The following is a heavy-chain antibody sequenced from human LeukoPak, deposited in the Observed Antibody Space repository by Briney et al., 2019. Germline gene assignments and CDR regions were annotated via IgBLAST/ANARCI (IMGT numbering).Heavy chain of an antibody. Sequence: PGGSLRLSCAASGFTFSSYAMSWVRQAPGKGLEWVSAISGSGGSTYYADSVKGRFTISRDNSKNTLYLQMNSLRAEDTAVYYCAMPYSSGWSTFDYWGQGTLVTVSS. CDR3: AMPYSSGWSTFDY. CDR2: ISGSGGST. J-gene: IGHJ4*02. D-gene: IGHD6-19*01. V-gene: IGHV3-23*01. CDR1: GFTFSSYA.